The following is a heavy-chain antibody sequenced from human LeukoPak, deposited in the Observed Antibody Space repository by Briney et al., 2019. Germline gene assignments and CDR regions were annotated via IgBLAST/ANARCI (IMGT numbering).Heavy chain of an antibody. V-gene: IGHV4-59*01. CDR1: GGSISSYY. CDR3: ARVSGSFSGTDI. CDR2: IYYSGST. Sequence: SETLSLTCTVSGGSISSYYWSWIRQPPGKGPEWIGYIYYSGSTNYNPSLKSRVTISVDTSKNQFSLKLSSVTAADTAVYYCARVSGSFSGTDIWGQGTMVTVSS. D-gene: IGHD1-1*01. J-gene: IGHJ3*02.